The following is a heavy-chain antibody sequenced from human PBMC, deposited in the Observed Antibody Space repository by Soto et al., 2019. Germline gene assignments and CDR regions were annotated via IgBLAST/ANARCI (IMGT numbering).Heavy chain of an antibody. V-gene: IGHV1-69*02. CDR2: VVPILGMA. CDR1: GGTFSSYS. D-gene: IGHD2-2*01. J-gene: IGHJ5*02. CDR3: ARGGAVVVPGSVDGHNWFDP. Sequence: QVQLVQSGAEVKKPGSSVKVSCEASGGTFSSYSFSWVRQAPGQGLEWMGRVVPILGMANYAQKFQGRVTITADNSTSTVYKERGSLRSDDTAVYYCARGGAVVVPGSVDGHNWFDPWGQGTLVTVSS.